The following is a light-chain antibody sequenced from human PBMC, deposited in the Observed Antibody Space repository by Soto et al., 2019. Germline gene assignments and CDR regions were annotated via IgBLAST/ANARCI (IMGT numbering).Light chain of an antibody. CDR1: SSDVGGYNF. CDR2: EVT. Sequence: QSVLTQPASVPGSPGQSITISCTGTSSDVGGYNFVSWYQQHPGKAPKLMIYEVTNRPSGVSNRFSGSNSVNTASLTISGLQAEDEADYYCASYTRSSTYVFGTGTKVTVL. CDR3: ASYTRSSTYV. V-gene: IGLV2-14*01. J-gene: IGLJ1*01.